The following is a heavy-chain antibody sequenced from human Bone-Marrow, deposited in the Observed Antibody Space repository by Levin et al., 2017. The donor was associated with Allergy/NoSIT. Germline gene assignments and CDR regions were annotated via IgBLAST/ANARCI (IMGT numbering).Heavy chain of an antibody. CDR1: GFTFSSYS. CDR2: ISSSSSTI. J-gene: IGHJ6*03. CDR3: ARSYSWRARIAAAGRYYYYMDV. Sequence: ETLSLTCAASGFTFSSYSMNWVRQAPGKGLEWVSYISSSSSTIYYADSVKGRFTISRDNAKNSLYLQMNSLRAEDTAVYYCARSYSWRARIAAAGRYYYYMDVWGKGTTVTVSS. V-gene: IGHV3-48*01. D-gene: IGHD6-13*01.